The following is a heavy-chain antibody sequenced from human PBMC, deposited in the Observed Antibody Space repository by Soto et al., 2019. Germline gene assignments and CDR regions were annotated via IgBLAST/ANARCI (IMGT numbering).Heavy chain of an antibody. Sequence: GGSLRLSCAASGFTFGDYAMHWVRQAPGKGLEWVSGISWNSGSIGYADSVKGRFTISRDNAKNSLYLQMNSLRAEDTALYYCAKAAVAGTPADAFDIWGQGTMVTVSS. V-gene: IGHV3-9*01. CDR3: AKAAVAGTPADAFDI. CDR2: ISWNSGSI. D-gene: IGHD6-19*01. CDR1: GFTFGDYA. J-gene: IGHJ3*02.